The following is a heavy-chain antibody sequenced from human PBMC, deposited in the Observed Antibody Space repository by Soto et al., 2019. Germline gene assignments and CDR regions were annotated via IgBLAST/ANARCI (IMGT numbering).Heavy chain of an antibody. D-gene: IGHD3-22*01. CDR3: ARGLDSSAPRGIAY. V-gene: IGHV1-18*01. CDR2: ISAYNGNT. CDR1: GYTFTSYG. Sequence: QVQLVQSGAEVKKPGASVKVSCKASGYTFTSYGISWVRQAPGQGLAWMGWISAYNGNTNYAQKRQGRVTRTTDTATSTAYMELRSLRSDDTDVYYCARGLDSSAPRGIAYWGQGTLVTVSS. J-gene: IGHJ4*02.